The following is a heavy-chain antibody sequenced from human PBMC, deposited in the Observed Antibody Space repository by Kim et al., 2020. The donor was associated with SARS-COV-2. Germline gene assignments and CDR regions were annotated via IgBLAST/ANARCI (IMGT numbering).Heavy chain of an antibody. J-gene: IGHJ5*02. CDR3: ARDKGGMIFGVVANAWFDP. D-gene: IGHD3-3*01. V-gene: IGHV4-61*09. Sequence: SETLSLTCIVSGGSISSGSYYWSWVRQPAGRGLEWIGHIYTSGSTNYNPSLKSRVTISVDTSKNQFSLKLTSVTATDTAVYYCARDKGGMIFGVVANAWFDPWGQGTLVTVSS. CDR2: IYTSGST. CDR1: GGSISSGSYY.